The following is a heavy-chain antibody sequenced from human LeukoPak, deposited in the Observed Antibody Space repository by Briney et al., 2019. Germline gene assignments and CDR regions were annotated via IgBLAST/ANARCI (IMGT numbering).Heavy chain of an antibody. V-gene: IGHV3-48*04. Sequence: GGSLRLSCAASGFTFSTYSMNWVRQAPGKGLEWVSYISSSSSTIYYADSVKGRFTISRDNAKNSLFLQMSSLRAEDTAVYHCARTDAFDVWGQGTMVTVSS. J-gene: IGHJ3*01. CDR1: GFTFSTYS. CDR2: ISSSSSTI. CDR3: ARTDAFDV.